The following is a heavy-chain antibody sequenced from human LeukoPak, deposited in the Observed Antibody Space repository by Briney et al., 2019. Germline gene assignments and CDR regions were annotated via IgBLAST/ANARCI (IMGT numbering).Heavy chain of an antibody. J-gene: IGHJ3*02. D-gene: IGHD4-17*01. CDR2: ISSSSSYI. CDR1: GFTFSSYS. Sequence: GGSLRLSCAASGFTFSSYSMNWVRQAPGKGLEWVSSISSSSSYIYYADSVKGRFTISRDNAKNSLYLQMNSLRAEDTAVYYCARGQRTGDLDAFDIWGQGTMVTVSS. V-gene: IGHV3-21*04. CDR3: ARGQRTGDLDAFDI.